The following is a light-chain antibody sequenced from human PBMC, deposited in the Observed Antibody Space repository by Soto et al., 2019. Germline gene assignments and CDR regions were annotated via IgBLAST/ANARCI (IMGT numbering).Light chain of an antibody. V-gene: IGKV3-20*01. CDR2: GAS. J-gene: IGKJ5*01. CDR3: QQYGSSPPT. CDR1: QSVSRNN. Sequence: NELTEFPGTLDLSPGERVALSSKASQSVSRNNLVWYQQRPGQPPRLLIYGASSRATGIPDRFSGSGSGTDFSLTISRLEPEDFAVYSCQQYGSSPPTFGQGTRLEIK.